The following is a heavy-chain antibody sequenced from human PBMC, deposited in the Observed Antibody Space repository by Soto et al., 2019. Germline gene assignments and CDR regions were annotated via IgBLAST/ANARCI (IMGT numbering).Heavy chain of an antibody. V-gene: IGHV3-23*01. Sequence: EVQLLESGGDLAQPGGSLRLICAASGFTFSNYAMTWVRQSPGKGLEWVSTITSAGSTFYGDTVKGRFTISRDNSKGTLYLQMSSLGAEDTAVYYCAKTDKFHSQSSGWANRFDSWGQGTLVTVSS. J-gene: IGHJ4*02. CDR3: AKTDKFHSQSSGWANRFDS. D-gene: IGHD6-19*01. CDR1: GFTFSNYA. CDR2: ITSAGST.